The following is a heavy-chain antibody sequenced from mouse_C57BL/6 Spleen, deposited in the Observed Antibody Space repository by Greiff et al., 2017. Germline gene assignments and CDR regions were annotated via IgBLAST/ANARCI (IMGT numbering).Heavy chain of an antibody. CDR1: GFTFSDYG. CDR2: ISSGSSTI. CDR3: ARTLLYAMDY. Sequence: EVKLMESGGGLVKPGGSLTLSCAASGFTFSDYGMHWVRQAPEQGLEWVAYISSGSSTIYYADTVKGRFTISRDKAKNTLFLKMTSLRSEDTDMYYCARTLLYAMDYWGQGTSVTVSS. V-gene: IGHV5-17*01. J-gene: IGHJ4*01. D-gene: IGHD2-12*01.